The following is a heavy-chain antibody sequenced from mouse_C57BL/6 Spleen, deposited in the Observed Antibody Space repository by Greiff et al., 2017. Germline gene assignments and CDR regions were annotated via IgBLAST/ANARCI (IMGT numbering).Heavy chain of an antibody. D-gene: IGHD4-1*02. CDR2: IRNKANGYTS. Sequence: EVMLVESGGGLVQPGGSLSLSCAASGFTFTDYYMSWVRQPPGQALEWLGFIRNKANGYTSDYSAPVKGRFTISRDNSQSILYLQMNALRAEDSATYYCARFPTGTAMDYWGTGTSVTVSS. J-gene: IGHJ4*01. CDR3: ARFPTGTAMDY. CDR1: GFTFTDYY. V-gene: IGHV7-3*01.